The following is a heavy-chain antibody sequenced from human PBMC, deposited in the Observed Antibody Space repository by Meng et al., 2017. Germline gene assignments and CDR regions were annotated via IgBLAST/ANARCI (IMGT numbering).Heavy chain of an antibody. D-gene: IGHD1-26*01. Sequence: SEPLSPTCTVSGYSISSGYYWGSIRQPPGKGLEWIGSIYHSGSTYYNPSLKSRVTISVDTSKNQFSLKLSSVTAADTAVYYCARVQVGSGSYYGYYYGMDVWGQGTTVTISS. CDR3: ARVQVGSGSYYGYYYGMDV. CDR1: GYSISSGYY. J-gene: IGHJ6*02. CDR2: IYHSGST. V-gene: IGHV4-38-2*02.